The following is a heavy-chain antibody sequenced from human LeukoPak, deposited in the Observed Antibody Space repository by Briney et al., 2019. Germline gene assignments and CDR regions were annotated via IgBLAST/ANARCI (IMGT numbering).Heavy chain of an antibody. D-gene: IGHD6-13*01. V-gene: IGHV1-3*01. J-gene: IGHJ4*02. CDR2: INAGNGNT. CDR3: ARGTARGVYSSSWFTISPPDFDY. Sequence: ASVKVSCKASGYTFTSYAMHWVRQAPGQRLEWMGWINAGNGNTKYSQKFQGRVTITRDTSASTAYMELSSLRSEDTAVYYCARGTARGVYSSSWFTISPPDFDYWGQGTLVTVSS. CDR1: GYTFTSYA.